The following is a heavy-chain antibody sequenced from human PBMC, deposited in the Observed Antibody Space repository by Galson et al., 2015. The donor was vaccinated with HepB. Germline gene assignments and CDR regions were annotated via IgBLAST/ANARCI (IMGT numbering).Heavy chain of an antibody. Sequence: CAISGDSVSSNPAVWNWIRQSPSRALEWLGWIYYKSNWYIDYATSVRSRITINPDTSRNQFSLHLSSVTPEDTAVYFCSYGSDVWGQGTTVIVSS. J-gene: IGHJ6*01. V-gene: IGHV6-1*01. CDR2: IYYKSNWYI. CDR1: GDSVSSNPAV. CDR3: SYGSDV.